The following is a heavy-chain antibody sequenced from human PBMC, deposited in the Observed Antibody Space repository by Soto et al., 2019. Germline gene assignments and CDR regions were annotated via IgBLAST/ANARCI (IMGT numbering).Heavy chain of an antibody. J-gene: IGHJ3*02. CDR3: ARQYAWGSFDR. Sequence: QLQLQESGPGLVKPSETLSLTCTVSGGSISGSTYYWGWIRQPPGKGLEWIATIYYTGSTFYNPSFIRTVTTSGDTSTNQFSRQRRSVTAANTAVYYCARQYAWGSFDRWGQGTMVPASP. V-gene: IGHV4-39*01. CDR2: IYYTGST. D-gene: IGHD2-2*01. CDR1: GGSISGSTYY.